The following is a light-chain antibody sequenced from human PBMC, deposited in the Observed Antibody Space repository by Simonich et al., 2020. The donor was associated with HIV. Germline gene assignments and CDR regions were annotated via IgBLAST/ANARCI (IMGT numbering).Light chain of an antibody. J-gene: IGLJ3*02. V-gene: IGLV4-69*01. CDR3: QTWCAGAGENWV. CDR1: SEQSRSD. Sequence: QLVLTQSPSASASLGASVRLTCTLSSEQSRSDIAWHQQQLAKVARFLMRVDRDGSHSKGDGIPARFSGSSYGAERYLTISSLEAEDEADYYCQTWCAGAGENWVFGGGTKLTVL. CDR2: VDRDGSH.